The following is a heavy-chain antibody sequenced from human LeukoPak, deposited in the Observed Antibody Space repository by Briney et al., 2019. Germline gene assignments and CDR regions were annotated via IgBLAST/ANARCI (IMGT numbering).Heavy chain of an antibody. J-gene: IGHJ4*02. Sequence: PGGSLRLSCAASGFTFSSYGMHWVRQAPGKGLEWVAFIRYDGSNKYYADSVKGRFTVSRDNSKNTLYLQMNSLRAEDTAVYYCAKDAGIDWLLSTYYFDYWGQGTLVTVSS. CDR1: GFTFSSYG. CDR2: IRYDGSNK. V-gene: IGHV3-30*02. D-gene: IGHD3-9*01. CDR3: AKDAGIDWLLSTYYFDY.